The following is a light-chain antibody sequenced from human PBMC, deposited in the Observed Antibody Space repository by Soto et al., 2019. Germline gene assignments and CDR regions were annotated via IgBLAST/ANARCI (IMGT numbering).Light chain of an antibody. Sequence: QSVLTQPPSASGTPGQRVTISCSGSSSNIGSNYVYWYQQLPGTPPKLLIHRNNQRPSGVPDRFSGSKSGTSASLAISGLRSEDEADYYCAAWDDSLSGSYVFGTGTKVTVL. V-gene: IGLV1-47*01. CDR2: RNN. CDR1: SSNIGSNY. CDR3: AAWDDSLSGSYV. J-gene: IGLJ1*01.